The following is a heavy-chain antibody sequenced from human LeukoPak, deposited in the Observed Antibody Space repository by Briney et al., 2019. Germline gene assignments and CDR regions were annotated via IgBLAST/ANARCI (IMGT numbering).Heavy chain of an antibody. J-gene: IGHJ5*02. CDR2: IYHTGST. D-gene: IGHD5-24*01. CDR1: GASISSESYY. V-gene: IGHV4-61*09. CDR3: ARVMAVNPDWFDP. Sequence: PSQTLSLTCTVSGASISSESYYWTWIRQPAGKGLEWIGHIYHTGSTKYNPSLKSRATILIDTSKNQFSLRLNSVTAADTAVYYCARVMAVNPDWFDPWGQGTLVTVSS.